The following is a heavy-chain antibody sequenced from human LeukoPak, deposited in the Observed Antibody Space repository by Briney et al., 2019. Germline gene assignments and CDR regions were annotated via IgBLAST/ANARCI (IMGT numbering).Heavy chain of an antibody. CDR1: GGSISSSSYY. CDR3: ARQGVTMVRGVTVRRILDY. CDR2: IYYSGST. V-gene: IGHV4-39*07. Sequence: SETLSLTCTVSGGSISSSSYYWGWIRQPPGKGLEWIGSIYYSGSTYYNPSLKSRVTISVDTSKNQFSLKLSSVTAADTAVYYCARQGVTMVRGVTVRRILDYWGQGTLVTVSS. D-gene: IGHD3-10*01. J-gene: IGHJ4*02.